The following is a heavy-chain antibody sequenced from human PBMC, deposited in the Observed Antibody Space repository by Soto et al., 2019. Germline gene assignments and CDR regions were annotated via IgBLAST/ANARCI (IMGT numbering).Heavy chain of an antibody. J-gene: IGHJ3*01. CDR3: AKNGDFDYDAFDV. CDR1: DSTIRRYA. V-gene: IGHV3-23*01. D-gene: IGHD3-16*01. Sequence: PGGSLRLSCAASDSTIRRYAMSWVRQAPGKGLEWVSGITGNSARIYCADSVKGRFSISRDNSKNTLYLQMDTLRAEDTAVYYCAKNGDFDYDAFDVWGQGTVVTVSS. CDR2: ITGNSARI.